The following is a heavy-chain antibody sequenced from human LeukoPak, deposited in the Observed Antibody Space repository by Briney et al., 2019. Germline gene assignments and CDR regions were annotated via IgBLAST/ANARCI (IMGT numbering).Heavy chain of an antibody. Sequence: ASVKVSCKASGYTFTSYYMHWARQAPGQGLEWMGIINPSGGSTSYAQKFQGRVTMTRDTSTSTVYMELSSLRSEDTAVYYCARDCQTDYFDYWGQGTLVTVSS. CDR1: GYTFTSYY. CDR3: ARDCQTDYFDY. V-gene: IGHV1-46*01. CDR2: INPSGGST. J-gene: IGHJ4*02.